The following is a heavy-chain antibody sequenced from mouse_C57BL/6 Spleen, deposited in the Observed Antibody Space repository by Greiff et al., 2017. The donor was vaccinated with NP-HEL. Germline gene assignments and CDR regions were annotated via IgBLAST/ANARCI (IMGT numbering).Heavy chain of an antibody. D-gene: IGHD1-1*01. CDR3: ERRGYYYGSSYYYAMDY. V-gene: IGHV5-17*01. CDR1: GFTFSDYG. CDR2: ISSGSSTI. Sequence: EVQLVESGGGLVKPGGSLKLSCAASGFTFSDYGMHWVRQAPEKGLEWVAYISSGSSTIYYADTVKGRFTISRDNAKNTLFLQMTSLRSEDTAMYYCERRGYYYGSSYYYAMDYWGQGTSVTVSS. J-gene: IGHJ4*01.